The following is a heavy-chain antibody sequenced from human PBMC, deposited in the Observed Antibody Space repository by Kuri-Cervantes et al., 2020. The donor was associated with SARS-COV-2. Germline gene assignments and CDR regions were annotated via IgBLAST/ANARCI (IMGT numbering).Heavy chain of an antibody. CDR1: GFTFSSYS. CDR3: ASRCSSSWYAVDY. V-gene: IGHV3-21*01. J-gene: IGHJ4*02. Sequence: GESLKISCAASGFTFSSYSMNWVRQAPGKGLEWVSSISSSSSYIYYADSVKGRFTISRDNAKNTLYLQMNSLRAEDTAVYYCASRCSSSWYAVDYWGQGTLVTVSS. D-gene: IGHD6-13*01. CDR2: ISSSSSYI.